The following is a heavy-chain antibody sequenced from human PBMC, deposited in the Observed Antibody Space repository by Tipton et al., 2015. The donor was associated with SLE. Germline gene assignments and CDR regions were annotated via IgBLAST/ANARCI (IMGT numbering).Heavy chain of an antibody. J-gene: IGHJ6*02. CDR3: AKIYDYVWGSFRYTEGMDV. V-gene: IGHV4-59*04. Sequence: TLSLTCTVSGGSINSYYWSWIRQPPGKGLEWIGSLYHSGSAFYNPSIKSRVTISLDTSKSQFSLRLTSITAADTAMYYCAKIYDYVWGSFRYTEGMDVWGQGTTVTVPS. D-gene: IGHD3-16*02. CDR1: GGSINSYY. CDR2: LYHSGSA.